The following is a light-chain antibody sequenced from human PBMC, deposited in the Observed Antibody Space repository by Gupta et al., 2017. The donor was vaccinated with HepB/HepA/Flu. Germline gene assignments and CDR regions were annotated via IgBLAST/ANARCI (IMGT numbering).Light chain of an antibody. CDR1: QNIRTS. CDR2: DVS. J-gene: IGKJ1*01. CDR3: QQRSKWPRT. Sequence: EIVLTQSPATLALSPGERVTLSCRASQNIRTSLAWYQHKPGLAPRLLIYDVSNRATGVPARFAGSGSGTDFTLAISSLEPEDFAVYYCQQRSKWPRTFGQGTREEI. V-gene: IGKV3-11*01.